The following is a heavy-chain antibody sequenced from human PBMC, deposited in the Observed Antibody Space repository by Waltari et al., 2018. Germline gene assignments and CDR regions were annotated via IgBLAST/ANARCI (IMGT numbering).Heavy chain of an antibody. V-gene: IGHV1-2*02. J-gene: IGHJ4*02. CDR3: ARARISTYYYGF. D-gene: IGHD3-10*01. CDR2: INPNSGGT. CDR1: VNTFTGYY. Sequence: QVRLVQSGAGVKKPGASGKVSCKASVNTFTGYYMHWVRQAPGQGLEWMGWINPNSGGTNYAQKFQGRVTMTRDTSISTAYMELSRLRSDDTAVYYCARARISTYYYGFWGQGTLVTVSS.